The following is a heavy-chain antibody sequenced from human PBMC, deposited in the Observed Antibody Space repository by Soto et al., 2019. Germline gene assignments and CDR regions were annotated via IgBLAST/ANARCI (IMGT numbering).Heavy chain of an antibody. D-gene: IGHD3-3*01. CDR3: AKDRPSYYDFWSGYHFDP. V-gene: IGHV3-23*01. CDR2: ISGSGGST. CDR1: GFTFSSYA. Sequence: VQLLESGGGLVQPGGSLRLSCAASGFTFSSYAMSWVRQAPGKGLEWVSAISGSGGSTYYADSVKGRFTISRDNSKNTLYLQMNSLRAEDTAVYYCAKDRPSYYDFWSGYHFDPWGQGTLVTVSS. J-gene: IGHJ5*02.